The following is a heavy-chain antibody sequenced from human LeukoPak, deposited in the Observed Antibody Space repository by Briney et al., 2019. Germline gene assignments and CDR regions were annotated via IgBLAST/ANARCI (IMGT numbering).Heavy chain of an antibody. V-gene: IGHV3-7*01. Sequence: GGSLRLSCVVSEFSASNYLMSWVRQAPGKGLEWVANIKQDGSQENYVDSVKGRFTISRDNAKNSVYLQMNGLRVEDTAVYYCVREWAGGLAAAGTRIEGSYWGQGTQVIVSS. J-gene: IGHJ4*02. D-gene: IGHD6-13*01. CDR2: IKQDGSQE. CDR1: EFSASNYL. CDR3: VREWAGGLAAAGTRIEGSY.